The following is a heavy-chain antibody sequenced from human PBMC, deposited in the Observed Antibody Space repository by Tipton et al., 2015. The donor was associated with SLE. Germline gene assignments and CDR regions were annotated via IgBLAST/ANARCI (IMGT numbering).Heavy chain of an antibody. CDR3: ARTIVAAGRDY. D-gene: IGHD6-13*01. J-gene: IGHJ4*02. CDR2: IYSGGST. V-gene: IGHV3-53*01. CDR1: GLTVSSNY. Sequence: SLRLSCAASGLTVSSNYMSWVSQAPGKGLEWVSVIYSGGSTYYAESVKGRFTISRDNSKNTVYLQMNSLRAEDTAVYYCARTIVAAGRDYWGQGTLVTVSS.